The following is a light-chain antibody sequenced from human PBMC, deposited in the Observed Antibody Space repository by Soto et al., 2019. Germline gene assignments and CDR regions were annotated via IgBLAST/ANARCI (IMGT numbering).Light chain of an antibody. CDR1: RRIDSW. J-gene: IGKJ1*01. V-gene: IGKV1-5*01. Sequence: DIQMTQTTSTLSASIGDRVTITCRASRRIDSWLAWYQQKPGKAPRLLMYDASRLESGVPSRFSGSGSGTEFTLTISSLEPEDFAVYYCQQRSNWPQTFGHGTNVDI. CDR2: DAS. CDR3: QQRSNWPQT.